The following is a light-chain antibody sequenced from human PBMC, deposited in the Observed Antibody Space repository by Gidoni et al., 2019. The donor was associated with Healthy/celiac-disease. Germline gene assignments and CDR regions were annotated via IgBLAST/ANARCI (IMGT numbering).Light chain of an antibody. CDR1: QSVLYNSNNKNY. CDR2: WAS. J-gene: IGKJ1*01. CDR3: QQHYDIPWT. Sequence: DIVMTQSPDSLAVSLGERATIICKSSQSVLYNSNNKNYVAWYQQKPGQPPKLLFYWASTRQAGVPDRFSGSGSGTDFTLSISSLQAEDVAVYYCQQHYDIPWTFGRGTRVELK. V-gene: IGKV4-1*01.